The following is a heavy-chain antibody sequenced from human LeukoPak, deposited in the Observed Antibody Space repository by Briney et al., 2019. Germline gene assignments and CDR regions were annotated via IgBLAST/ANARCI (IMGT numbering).Heavy chain of an antibody. CDR2: INSDGTNA. CDR3: AREPEGICTGGDCYSGGFAMDV. Sequence: GGSLRLSCAASGFTFSAYWMHWVRRSPGKGLVWVSRINSDGTNARYADSVQGQFTISRDNTKNTVYLQMSGLRAEDTALYYCAREPEGICTGGDCYSGGFAMDVWGQGTSVTVSS. D-gene: IGHD2-21*02. CDR1: GFTFSAYW. J-gene: IGHJ6*02. V-gene: IGHV3-74*01.